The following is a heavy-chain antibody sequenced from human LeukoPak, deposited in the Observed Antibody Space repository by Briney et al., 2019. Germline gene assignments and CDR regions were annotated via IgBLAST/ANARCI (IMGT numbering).Heavy chain of an antibody. V-gene: IGHV1-2*02. Sequence: ASVKVSCKATGYTFTGYYMHWVRQAPGQGLEWMGWINPNSGGTNYAQKFQGRVTMTRDTSISTAYMELSRLRSDDTAVYYCARAYSGYDSNYYFGYWGQGTLVTVSS. CDR3: ARAYSGYDSNYYFGY. D-gene: IGHD5-12*01. CDR1: GYTFTGYY. CDR2: INPNSGGT. J-gene: IGHJ4*02.